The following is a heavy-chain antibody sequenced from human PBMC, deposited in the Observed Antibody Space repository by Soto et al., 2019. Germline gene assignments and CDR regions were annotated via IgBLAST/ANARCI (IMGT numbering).Heavy chain of an antibody. CDR3: AREDMGGSYLYYYYGMDV. Sequence: GGSLRLSCAASGFTFSSYAMNWVRKAPGQGLERVSYISSSGSTIYYADSVKGRFTISRDNAKNSLYLQMNSLRAEDTAVYYCAREDMGGSYLYYYYGMDVWGQGTTVTVSS. CDR2: ISSSGSTI. V-gene: IGHV3-48*03. CDR1: GFTFSSYA. D-gene: IGHD1-26*01. J-gene: IGHJ6*02.